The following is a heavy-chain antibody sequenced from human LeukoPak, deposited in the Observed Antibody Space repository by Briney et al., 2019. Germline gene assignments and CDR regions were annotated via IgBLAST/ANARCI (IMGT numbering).Heavy chain of an antibody. D-gene: IGHD3-22*01. V-gene: IGHV3-74*01. CDR3: ARHGLYDSTDYWTFQH. CDR1: GFTFSSYW. Sequence: GGSLRLSCAASGFTFSSYWMHWVRQAPGKGLVWVSRINSDGSGTSYADSVKGRFTTSRDNAKSSLYLQMNGLRAVDTAVYYCARHGLYDSTDYWTFQHWGQGTLVTVSS. J-gene: IGHJ1*01. CDR2: INSDGSGT.